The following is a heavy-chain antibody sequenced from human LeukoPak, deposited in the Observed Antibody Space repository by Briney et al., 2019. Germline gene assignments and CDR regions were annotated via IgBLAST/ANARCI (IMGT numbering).Heavy chain of an antibody. CDR3: ARDKGYSSSWDY. V-gene: IGHV3-48*03. CDR2: ISSSGSTI. Sequence: GGSLRLSCAASGFTFSSYEMNWVRQAPGKGLEWVSYISSSGSTIYYVDSVKGRFTISRDNAKNSLYLQMNSLRAEDTAVYYCARDKGYSSSWDYWGQGTLVTVSS. D-gene: IGHD6-13*01. CDR1: GFTFSSYE. J-gene: IGHJ4*02.